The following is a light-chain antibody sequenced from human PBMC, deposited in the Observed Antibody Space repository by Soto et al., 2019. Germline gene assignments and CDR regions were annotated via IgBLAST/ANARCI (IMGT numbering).Light chain of an antibody. J-gene: IGKJ3*01. Sequence: EIVLTQSPGTLSLPTGERATLSCRASQSVSSRYLAWYQQKPGQAPRLLIYDASYRAPGIPDRFSGSGSGTDFTLTISRLEPEDFAVYYCQQYGSSYTFGPGTKVDIK. CDR3: QQYGSSYT. CDR2: DAS. V-gene: IGKV3-20*01. CDR1: QSVSSRY.